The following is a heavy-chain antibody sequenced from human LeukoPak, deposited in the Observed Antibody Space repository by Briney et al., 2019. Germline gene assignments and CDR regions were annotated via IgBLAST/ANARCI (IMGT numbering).Heavy chain of an antibody. CDR1: GGTFSSYA. V-gene: IGHV1-69*13. Sequence: SMKVSCKASGGTFSSYAISWVRQAPGQGLEWMGGIIPIFGTANYAQKFQGRVTITADESTSTAYMELSSLRSEDTAVYYCARGLKYSSLDYFDYWGQGTLVTVSS. CDR2: IIPIFGTA. D-gene: IGHD3-22*01. CDR3: ARGLKYSSLDYFDY. J-gene: IGHJ4*02.